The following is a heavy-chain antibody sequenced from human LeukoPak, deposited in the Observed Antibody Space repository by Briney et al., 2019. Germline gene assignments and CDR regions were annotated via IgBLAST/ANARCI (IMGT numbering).Heavy chain of an antibody. J-gene: IGHJ6*03. CDR1: GGSISSYY. CDR3: AKSRGTTGYYYMDV. V-gene: IGHV4-59*01. CDR2: IYYSGST. Sequence: SETLSLTCTVSGGSISSYYWSWIRQPPGKGLEWIGYIYYSGSTNYNPSLKSRVTISVDTSKNEFSLKLSSVNAADTAVYYCAKSRGTTGYYYMDVWGKGTTVTVSS. D-gene: IGHD1-1*01.